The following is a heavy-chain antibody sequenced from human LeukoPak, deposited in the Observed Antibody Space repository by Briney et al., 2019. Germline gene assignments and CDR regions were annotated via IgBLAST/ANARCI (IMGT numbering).Heavy chain of an antibody. D-gene: IGHD6-13*01. J-gene: IGHJ4*02. V-gene: IGHV3-23*01. CDR2: IIGSGGDI. CDR1: GFTLSTYT. CDR3: AKDIWVSAAGMFDY. Sequence: GGSLRLSCAASGFTLSTYTMSWVRQAPGKGLEWVSAIIGSGGDIYYADSVKGRFTISRDNSKNTLYLQMNSLRAEDTAVYYCAKDIWVSAAGMFDYWGQGTLVTVSS.